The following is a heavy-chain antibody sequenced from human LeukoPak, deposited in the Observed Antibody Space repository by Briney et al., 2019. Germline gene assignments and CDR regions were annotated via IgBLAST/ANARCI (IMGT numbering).Heavy chain of an antibody. J-gene: IGHJ3*02. CDR1: GFTFSSYW. V-gene: IGHV3-74*01. Sequence: QSGGSLRLSCAASGFTFSSYWMHWVRQAPGKGLVWISRINSDGSSTSYADSVKGRFTISRDNAKNTLYLQMNSLIAEDTAVYYCARVAAAYAFDIWGQGTMVTVSS. D-gene: IGHD6-13*01. CDR2: INSDGSST. CDR3: ARVAAAYAFDI.